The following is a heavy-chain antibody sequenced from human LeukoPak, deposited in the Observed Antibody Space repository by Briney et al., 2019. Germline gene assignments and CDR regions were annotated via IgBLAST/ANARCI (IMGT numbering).Heavy chain of an antibody. D-gene: IGHD6-6*01. CDR1: GGTFSSYA. V-gene: IGHV1-2*06. CDR2: INPNSGGT. CDR3: AREVIVDRSFDF. J-gene: IGHJ4*02. Sequence: ASVKVSCKASGGTFSSYAISWVRQAPGQGLEWMGRINPNSGGTNYAQKFQGRVTMTRDSSITTAYMEVSRLRPDDTAVYYCAREVIVDRSFDFWGQGTLVTVSS.